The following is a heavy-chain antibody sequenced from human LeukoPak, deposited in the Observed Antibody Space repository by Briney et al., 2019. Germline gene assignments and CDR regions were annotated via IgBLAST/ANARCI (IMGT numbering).Heavy chain of an antibody. J-gene: IGHJ4*02. CDR3: ARGRRGQDY. Sequence: PSETLSLTRAVYGGSFSGYYWSWIRQPPGKGLEWIGEINHSGSTNYNPSLKSRVTISVDTSKNQFSLKLSSVTAADTAVYYCARGRRGQDYWGQGTLVTVSS. V-gene: IGHV4-34*01. CDR1: GGSFSGYY. CDR2: INHSGST.